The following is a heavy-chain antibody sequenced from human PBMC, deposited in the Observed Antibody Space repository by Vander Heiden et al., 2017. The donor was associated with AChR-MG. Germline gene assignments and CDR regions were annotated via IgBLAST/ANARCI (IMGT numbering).Heavy chain of an antibody. J-gene: IGHJ1*01. D-gene: IGHD4-17*01. Sequence: QVQLVASGGGVVQPGRSLRLSCAASGFTFSSYGMHWVRQAPGKGLEWVAVIWYDGSNKYYADSVKGRFTISRDNSKNTLYLQMNSLRAEDTAVYYCARDFHDYGGNSEYFQHWGQGTLVTVSS. CDR2: IWYDGSNK. CDR3: ARDFHDYGGNSEYFQH. V-gene: IGHV3-33*01. CDR1: GFTFSSYG.